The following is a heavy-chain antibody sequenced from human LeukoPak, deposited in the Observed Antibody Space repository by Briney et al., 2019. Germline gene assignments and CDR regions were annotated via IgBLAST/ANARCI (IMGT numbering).Heavy chain of an antibody. CDR3: AKGRIMITFGGPDY. CDR2: ISGSGGST. D-gene: IGHD3-16*01. CDR1: GFTFSSYA. Sequence: GGSLRLSCAASGFTFSSYAMSWVRQAPGKGLEWVSAISGSGGSTYYADSVKGRFTISRDNSKNTLYLQMNSLRAEDTAVYYCAKGRIMITFGGPDYWGRGTLVTVSS. J-gene: IGHJ4*02. V-gene: IGHV3-23*01.